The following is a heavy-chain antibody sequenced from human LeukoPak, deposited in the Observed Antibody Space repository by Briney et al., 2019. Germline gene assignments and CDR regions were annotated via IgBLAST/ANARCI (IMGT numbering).Heavy chain of an antibody. D-gene: IGHD6-13*01. CDR1: GVSFSSYY. CDR2: IYTSGST. CDR3: ARGIAAAGTLDFDY. Sequence: SETLCLTCTVSGVSFSSYYRSWVRQPAGKGLEWVWRIYTSGSTNYNPSLKSRVTMSVDTSKNQFSLKLSSVTAADTAVYYCARGIAAAGTLDFDYWGQGTLVTVSS. V-gene: IGHV4-4*07. J-gene: IGHJ4*02.